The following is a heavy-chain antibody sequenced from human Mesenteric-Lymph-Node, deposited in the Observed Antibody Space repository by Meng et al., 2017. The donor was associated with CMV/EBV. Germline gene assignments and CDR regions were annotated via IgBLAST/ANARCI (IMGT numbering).Heavy chain of an antibody. V-gene: IGHV3-30*02. CDR1: GIIFNSYG. CDR3: AKEYNTKIPASGWLEDYFDH. CDR2: IRYDGSNS. Sequence: GESLKISCAASGIIFNSYGMHWVRQAPGRGLEWVAFIRYDGSNSFYADSVQGRFTISRDNSQNMLYLHMSSLRAEDTAVYYCAKEYNTKIPASGWLEDYFDHWGQGTLVTVSS. D-gene: IGHD6-19*01. J-gene: IGHJ4*02.